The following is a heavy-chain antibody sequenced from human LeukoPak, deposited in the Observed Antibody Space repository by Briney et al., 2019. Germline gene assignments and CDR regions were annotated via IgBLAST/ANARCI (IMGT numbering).Heavy chain of an antibody. V-gene: IGHV3-33*01. CDR3: ATRAVTRVFDN. Sequence: GGSLRLSCAASGFTFSSYGMHWVRQAPGKGLEWVAVIWYDGSNKYYADSVKGRFTISRDNSKNTLYLQMNSLRAEDTAVYYCATRAVTRVFDNWGQGTLVTVSS. J-gene: IGHJ4*02. CDR2: IWYDGSNK. D-gene: IGHD4-23*01. CDR1: GFTFSSYG.